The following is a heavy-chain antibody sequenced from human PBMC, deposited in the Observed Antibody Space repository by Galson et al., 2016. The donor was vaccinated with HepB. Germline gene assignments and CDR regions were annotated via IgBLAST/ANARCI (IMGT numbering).Heavy chain of an antibody. V-gene: IGHV1-18*01. D-gene: IGHD3-3*01. CDR1: GYTFTTYG. J-gene: IGHJ4*02. CDR2: ISAYSGNT. Sequence: SVKVSCKASGYTFTTYGISWVRQAPGQGLEWMGWISAYSGNTNYAQKLQGRVTMTTDTSTRTAYMELRSLGSDDTAVYYCVRGRNFDFWSQKPDYWGQGTLVTVSS. CDR3: VRGRNFDFWSQKPDY.